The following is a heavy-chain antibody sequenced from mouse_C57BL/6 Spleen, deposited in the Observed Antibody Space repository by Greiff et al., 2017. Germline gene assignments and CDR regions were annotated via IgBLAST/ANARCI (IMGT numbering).Heavy chain of an antibody. CDR3: ARSSTVVASYWYFDV. J-gene: IGHJ1*03. V-gene: IGHV1-69*01. CDR1: GYTFTSYW. Sequence: QVQLQQPGAELVMPGASVKLSCKASGYTFTSYWMHWVKQRPGQGLEWIGEIDPSDSYTNYNQKFKGKSTLTVDKSSRTAYMQLSSLTSEDSAVYYCARSSTVVASYWYFDVWGTGTTVTVSS. D-gene: IGHD1-1*01. CDR2: IDPSDSYT.